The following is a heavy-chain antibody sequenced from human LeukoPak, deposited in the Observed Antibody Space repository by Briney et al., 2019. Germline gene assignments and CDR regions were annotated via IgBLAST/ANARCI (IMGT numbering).Heavy chain of an antibody. D-gene: IGHD2-15*01. CDR3: ARGYCSGGSCHTHYYYGMDV. CDR1: GFTFSSYA. Sequence: AGSLRLSCAASGFTFSSYAMHWVRQAPGKGLEYVSAISSNGGSTYYANSVKGRFTISRDNSKNTLYLQMGSLRAEDMAVYYCARGYCSGGSCHTHYYYGMDVWGQGTTVTVSS. J-gene: IGHJ6*02. CDR2: ISSNGGST. V-gene: IGHV3-64*01.